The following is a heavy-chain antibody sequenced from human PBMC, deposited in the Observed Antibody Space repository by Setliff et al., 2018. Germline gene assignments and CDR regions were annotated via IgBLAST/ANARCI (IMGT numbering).Heavy chain of an antibody. J-gene: IGHJ4*02. Sequence: GGSLRLSCAASGFSFSNYWMHWVHQAPGKGLVWVSRINSDGSSTNYADSVKGQFTVSRDNAKNTLYLQMNSLRAEDTAVYYCARDGHNVYYFDYWGLGTLVTVSS. CDR1: GFSFSNYW. D-gene: IGHD1-1*01. V-gene: IGHV3-74*01. CDR3: ARDGHNVYYFDY. CDR2: INSDGSST.